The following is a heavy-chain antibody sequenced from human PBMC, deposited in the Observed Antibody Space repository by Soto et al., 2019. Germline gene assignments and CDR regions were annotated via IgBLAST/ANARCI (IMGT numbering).Heavy chain of an antibody. D-gene: IGHD7-27*01. Sequence: QVQLQASGPGLVQPSQTLSLTCSVSGDPVSSGSYYWTWVRQHPVKGLEWIGYIYHTGSTYYNPSLQRRLIMSIDTSKNQFSLHLYSVTAADTAVYFCAAKLGTTHYFDFWGQGSLVAVSS. CDR1: GDPVSSGSYY. CDR3: AAKLGTTHYFDF. J-gene: IGHJ4*02. CDR2: IYHTGST. V-gene: IGHV4-31*03.